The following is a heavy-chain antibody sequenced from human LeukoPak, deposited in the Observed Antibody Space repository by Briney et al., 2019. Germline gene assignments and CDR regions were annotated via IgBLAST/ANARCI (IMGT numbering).Heavy chain of an antibody. J-gene: IGHJ4*02. CDR2: ISYDGSNK. D-gene: IGHD6-13*01. CDR1: GFTFSSYA. CDR3: ASFPGYSSSWYYFDY. V-gene: IGHV3-30-3*01. Sequence: PGGSLRLSCAASGFTFSSYATHWVRQAPGKGLEWVAVISYDGSNKYYADSVKGRFTISRDNSKNTLYLQMNSLRAEDTAVYYCASFPGYSSSWYYFDYWGQGTLVTVSS.